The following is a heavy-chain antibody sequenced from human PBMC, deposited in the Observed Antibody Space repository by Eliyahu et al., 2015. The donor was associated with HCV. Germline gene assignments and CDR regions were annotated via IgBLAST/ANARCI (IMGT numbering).Heavy chain of an antibody. CDR1: GFTFNSFA. CDR3: AKGLLLTGVDAFDI. J-gene: IGHJ3*02. D-gene: IGHD3-9*01. CDR2: ISGSGGDT. Sequence: EVQLLESGGGLVQPGGSLRLSCAASGFTFNSFAMNWVRQAPGKGLEWVSTISGSGGDTFYPDSVKGRFTSSRDNSKNTLYLQLSSLRAEDTAIYYCAKGLLLTGVDAFDIWGQGTMVTVSS. V-gene: IGHV3-23*01.